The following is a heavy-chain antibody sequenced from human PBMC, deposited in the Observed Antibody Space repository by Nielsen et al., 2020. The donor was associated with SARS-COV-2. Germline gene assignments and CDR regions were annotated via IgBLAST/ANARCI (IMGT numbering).Heavy chain of an antibody. V-gene: IGHV3-21*06. CDR3: ARSAQGKDYGDYVPIDY. Sequence: VRQAPGKGLEWVSSISHSSIFMFYGDSVKGRFTISRDNANNSLYLQMNSLSPEDTALYYCARSAQGKDYGDYVPIDYWGQGTLVTVSS. J-gene: IGHJ4*02. CDR2: ISHSSIFM. D-gene: IGHD4-17*01.